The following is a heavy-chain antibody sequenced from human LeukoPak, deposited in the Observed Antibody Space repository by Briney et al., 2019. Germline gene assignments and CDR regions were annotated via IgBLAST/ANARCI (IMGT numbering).Heavy chain of an antibody. V-gene: IGHV3-21*01. D-gene: IGHD3-22*01. CDR3: AREPPQSDYDSSGLPDY. CDR1: GFTFSSYS. J-gene: IGHJ4*02. CDR2: ISSSSSYI. Sequence: GGSLRLSCAASGFTFSSYSMNWVRQAPGKGLEWVSSISSSSSYIYYADSVKGRFTISRDNAKNSLYLQMNSLRAEDTAVYYCAREPPQSDYDSSGLPDYWGQGILVTVSS.